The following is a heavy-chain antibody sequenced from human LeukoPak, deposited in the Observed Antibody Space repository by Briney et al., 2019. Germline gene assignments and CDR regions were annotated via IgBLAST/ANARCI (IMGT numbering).Heavy chain of an antibody. Sequence: ASVKVSCKASTYTFTNYGISWVRQAPGQGLEWMGWISAYNGNTNYQQKFQGRVTMITDTSTSTAYMELRSLRSDDTAVYYCAGGYYGSGSYRVEAFDIWGQGTMVTVSS. CDR1: TYTFTNYG. CDR3: AGGYYGSGSYRVEAFDI. V-gene: IGHV1-18*01. J-gene: IGHJ3*02. D-gene: IGHD3-10*01. CDR2: ISAYNGNT.